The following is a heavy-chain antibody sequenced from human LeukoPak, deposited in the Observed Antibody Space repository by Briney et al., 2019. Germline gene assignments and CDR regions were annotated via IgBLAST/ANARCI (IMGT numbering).Heavy chain of an antibody. V-gene: IGHV3-53*01. J-gene: IGHJ4*02. Sequence: GGSLRLSCAASGFTVSDNNMIWIRQAPGKGLEWVSTLHRDGSVRYADSVNGRFTISRDDSKNTLSLQMSSLRDEDTAVYYCVRVHGGGYWGQGTLVTVSS. CDR2: LHRDGSV. CDR3: VRVHGGGY. D-gene: IGHD3-16*01. CDR1: GFTVSDNN.